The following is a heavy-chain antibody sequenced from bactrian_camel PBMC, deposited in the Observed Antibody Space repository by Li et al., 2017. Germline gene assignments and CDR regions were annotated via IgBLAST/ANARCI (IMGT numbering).Heavy chain of an antibody. CDR1: GHSGSMHC. V-gene: IGHV3S53*01. J-gene: IGHJ4*01. CDR3: ARGDRRWYGCRPRGDEYNY. CDR2: IDSDGST. Sequence: HVQLVESGGGSVQAGGSLRLSCAASGHSGSMHCVGWFRQAPGKEREGVAAIDSDGSTIYADSVKGRFTISQDNAKNTLYLQMNSLKPEDTAMYYCARGDRRWYGCRPRGDEYNYWGQGTQVTVS. D-gene: IGHD6*01.